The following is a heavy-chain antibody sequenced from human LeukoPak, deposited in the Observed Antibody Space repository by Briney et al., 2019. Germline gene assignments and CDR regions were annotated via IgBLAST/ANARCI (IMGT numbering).Heavy chain of an antibody. CDR2: ISYDGSNK. J-gene: IGHJ4*02. CDR1: GFTFSSYA. D-gene: IGHD6-13*01. CDR3: ARDAGFRQQLARYYFDY. Sequence: GGSLRLSCAASGFTFSSYAMHWVRQAPGKGLEWVAVISYDGSNKYYADSVKGRFTVSRDNSKNTLYLQMNSLRAEDTAVYYCARDAGFRQQLARYYFDYWGQGTLVTVSS. V-gene: IGHV3-30-3*01.